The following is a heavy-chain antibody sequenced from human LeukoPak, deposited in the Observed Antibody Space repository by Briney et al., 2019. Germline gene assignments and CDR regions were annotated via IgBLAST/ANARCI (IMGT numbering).Heavy chain of an antibody. D-gene: IGHD3-10*01. Sequence: SETLSLTCSVSGGSISSYYWSWIRQPPGKGLEWIGYIYASGSTNYNPSLKSRVTISVDTSKNQFSLKLSSVTAADTAVYSCARQGRVSASPFGYWSQGTPVTVSS. J-gene: IGHJ4*02. V-gene: IGHV4-4*09. CDR2: IYASGST. CDR1: GGSISSYY. CDR3: ARQGRVSASPFGY.